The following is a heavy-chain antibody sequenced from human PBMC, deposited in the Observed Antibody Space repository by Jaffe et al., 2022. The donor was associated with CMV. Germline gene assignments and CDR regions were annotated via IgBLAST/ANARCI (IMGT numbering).Heavy chain of an antibody. V-gene: IGHV3-7*01. Sequence: EVQLVESGGGLVQPGGSLRLSCAASGFTFSSYWMSWVRQAPGKGLEWVANIKQDGSEKYYVDSVKGRFTISRDNAKNSLYLQMNSLRAEDTAVYYCARDSSLDYDFWSGYQGFDPWGQGTLVTVSS. CDR2: IKQDGSEK. D-gene: IGHD3-3*01. CDR1: GFTFSSYW. CDR3: ARDSSLDYDFWSGYQGFDP. J-gene: IGHJ5*02.